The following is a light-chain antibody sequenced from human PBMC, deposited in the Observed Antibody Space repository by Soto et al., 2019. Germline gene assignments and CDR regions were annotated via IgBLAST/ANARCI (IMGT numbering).Light chain of an antibody. V-gene: IGKV3-15*01. J-gene: IGKJ4*01. CDR2: GAS. Sequence: ETVMTQSPATLSVSPGERATLSCRASESVSNKLAWYQQKPGQAPRLLIHGASTRATGIPARFSGSGSGTEFILTISSLQSEDFAVYYCQQHNSWPLTFGGGTKVDIK. CDR3: QQHNSWPLT. CDR1: ESVSNK.